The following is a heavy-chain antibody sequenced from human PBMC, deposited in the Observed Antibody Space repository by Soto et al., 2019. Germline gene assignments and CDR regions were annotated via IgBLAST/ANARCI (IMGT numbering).Heavy chain of an antibody. V-gene: IGHV1-18*04. Sequence: QVRLVQSGAEVKKPGASVKVSCKASGYTFTSYGISWVRQAPGQGLEWMGWISAYNGNTNYAQKLQARVTMTTDTSTSTAYMELRSLRSDDTAVYYCARDLAAAGTSARYYYYGMDVWGQGTTVTVSS. D-gene: IGHD6-13*01. CDR3: ARDLAAAGTSARYYYYGMDV. CDR2: ISAYNGNT. CDR1: GYTFTSYG. J-gene: IGHJ6*02.